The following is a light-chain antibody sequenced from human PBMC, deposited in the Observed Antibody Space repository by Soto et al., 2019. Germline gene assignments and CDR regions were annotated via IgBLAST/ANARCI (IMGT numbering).Light chain of an antibody. V-gene: IGLV2-14*01. CDR3: RSYTSSSTYV. Sequence: QSVLTQTASVSGSSGQSITLSCTGRSIVVGGYNSVSWYQQHPGKAPKLMIYDVSNRPSGVSNRFSGSKSGNTASLTISGLQAEDEAVYYCRSYTSSSTYVFGTGTKVTVL. J-gene: IGLJ1*01. CDR1: SIVVGGYNS. CDR2: DVS.